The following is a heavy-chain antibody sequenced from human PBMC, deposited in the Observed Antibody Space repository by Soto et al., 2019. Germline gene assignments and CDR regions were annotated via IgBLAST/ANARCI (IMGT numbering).Heavy chain of an antibody. J-gene: IGHJ6*02. V-gene: IGHV3-33*01. CDR3: ARDRFLEWLFMDYYYYGMDV. CDR2: IWYDGSNK. D-gene: IGHD3-3*01. Sequence: GGSLRLSCAASGFTFSSYGMHWVRQAPGKGLEWVAVIWYDGSNKYYADSVKGRFTISRDNSKNTLYLQMNSLRAEDTAVYYCARDRFLEWLFMDYYYYGMDVWGQGTTVTVSS. CDR1: GFTFSSYG.